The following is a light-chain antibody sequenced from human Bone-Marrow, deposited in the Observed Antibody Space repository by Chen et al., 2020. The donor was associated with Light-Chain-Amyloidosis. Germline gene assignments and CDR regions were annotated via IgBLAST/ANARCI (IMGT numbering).Light chain of an antibody. Sequence: NFMLTQPHSVSEFPGKTVITSCTRRRGSIATHYVQWYQQRPGGSPTTVIYEGDQSPSGVPDRFSGSIDRSSNSASLTISGLKTEDEADYYCQSYQGSSQGVFGGGTKLTVL. CDR2: EGD. CDR3: QSYQGSSQGV. J-gene: IGLJ3*02. V-gene: IGLV6-57*01. CDR1: RGSIATHY.